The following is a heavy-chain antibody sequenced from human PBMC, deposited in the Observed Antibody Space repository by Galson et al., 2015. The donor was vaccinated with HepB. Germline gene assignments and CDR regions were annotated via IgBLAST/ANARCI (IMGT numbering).Heavy chain of an antibody. CDR1: GFTFSSYA. J-gene: IGHJ4*02. Sequence: SLRLSCAASGFTFSSYAMSWVRQAPGKGLEWVSAISGSGGSTYYADSVKGRFTISRDNSKNTLYLQMNSLRAEDTAVYYCAKAEEWENDILTGYLYWGQGTLVTVSS. V-gene: IGHV3-23*01. CDR2: ISGSGGST. CDR3: AKAEEWENDILTGYLY. D-gene: IGHD3-9*01.